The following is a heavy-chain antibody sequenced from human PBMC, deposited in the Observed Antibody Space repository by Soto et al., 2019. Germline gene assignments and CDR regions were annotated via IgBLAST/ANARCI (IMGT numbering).Heavy chain of an antibody. Sequence: QVQLQQWGAGLLKPSETLSLTCAVYGGSFSGYYWSWIRQPPGKGLEWIGEINHSGSTNYNPSLKSRVPISVDTSKNQFSLKLSSVTAADTAVYYCARGNYYGSGSYYAPIGWFDPWGQGTLVTVSS. CDR1: GGSFSGYY. V-gene: IGHV4-34*01. J-gene: IGHJ5*02. CDR2: INHSGST. CDR3: ARGNYYGSGSYYAPIGWFDP. D-gene: IGHD3-10*01.